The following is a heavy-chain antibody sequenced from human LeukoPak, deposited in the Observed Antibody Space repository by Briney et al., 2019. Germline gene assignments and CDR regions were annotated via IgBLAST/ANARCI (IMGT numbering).Heavy chain of an antibody. CDR1: GYSISSGYY. D-gene: IGHD2/OR15-2a*01. J-gene: IGHJ4*02. CDR2: IYHSGTT. V-gene: IGHV4-38-2*02. CDR3: ARLGQYYSEGY. Sequence: PSETLSLTCTVSGYSISSGYYWGWIRQPPGQGLEWIGSIYHSGTTYYNPSLKSRVTISVDTSKNQFSLKLSSVTAADTAVYYCARLGQYYSEGYWGQGTLVTVSS.